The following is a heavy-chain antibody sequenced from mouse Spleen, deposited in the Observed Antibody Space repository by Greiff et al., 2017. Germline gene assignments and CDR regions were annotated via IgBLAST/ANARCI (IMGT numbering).Heavy chain of an antibody. CDR3: AAPYYYGSSYRFAY. CDR1: GFNIKNTY. J-gene: IGHJ3*01. D-gene: IGHD1-1*01. CDR2: IDPANGNT. Sequence: VQLQQSVAELVRPGASVKLSCTASGFNIKNTYIHWVKQRPEQGLAWIGRIDPANGNTKYAPKFQGKATITADTSSNTAYLQLSSLTSEDTAIYYCAAPYYYGSSYRFAYWGQGTLVTVSA. V-gene: IGHV14-3*01.